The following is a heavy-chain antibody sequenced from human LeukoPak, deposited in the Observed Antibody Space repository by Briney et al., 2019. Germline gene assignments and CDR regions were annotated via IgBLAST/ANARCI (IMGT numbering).Heavy chain of an antibody. CDR1: GFTLSDYY. J-gene: IGHJ4*02. Sequence: GGSLRLSCAASGFTLSDYYMSWIRQAPGKGLEWVSYISSSSSYTNYADSVKGRFTISRDNAKNSLYLQMNSLRAEDTAVYYCARSASDKYSSSDYWGQGTLVTVSS. CDR3: ARSASDKYSSSDY. V-gene: IGHV3-11*06. D-gene: IGHD6-13*01. CDR2: ISSSSSYT.